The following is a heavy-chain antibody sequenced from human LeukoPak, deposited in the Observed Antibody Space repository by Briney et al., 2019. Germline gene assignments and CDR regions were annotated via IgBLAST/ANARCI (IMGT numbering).Heavy chain of an antibody. CDR2: IWYDGSNK. D-gene: IGHD1-26*01. CDR1: GFTFSSYG. CDR3: AKGRIVGAYDAFDI. J-gene: IGHJ3*02. V-gene: IGHV3-33*06. Sequence: LXLSCAASGFTFSSYGMHWVRQAPGKGLGWVAVIWYDGSNKYYADSVKGRFTISRDNSKNTLYLQMNSLRAEDTAVYYCAKGRIVGAYDAFDIWGQGTMVTVSS.